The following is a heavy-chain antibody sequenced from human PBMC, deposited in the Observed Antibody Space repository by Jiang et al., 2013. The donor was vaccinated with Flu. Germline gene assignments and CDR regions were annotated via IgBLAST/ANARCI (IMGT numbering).Heavy chain of an antibody. Sequence: YGPGLVKPSETLSLTCTVSGGSISSYYWSWIRQPPGKGLEWIGVYLLQWEHQLQPLLKSRVTISVDTSKNQFSLKLSSVTAADTAVYYCARAVRGF. D-gene: IGHD4-23*01. CDR1: GGSISSYY. CDR3: ARAVRGF. CDR2: LLQWEH. J-gene: IGHJ5*01. V-gene: IGHV4-59*01.